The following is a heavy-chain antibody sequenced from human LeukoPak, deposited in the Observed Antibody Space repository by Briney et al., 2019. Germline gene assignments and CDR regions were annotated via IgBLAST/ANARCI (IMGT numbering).Heavy chain of an antibody. D-gene: IGHD5-12*01. CDR2: IYHSGST. CDR1: GGSINSSNR. Sequence: SETLSLTCAVSGGSINSSNRWSWVRQPPGKGLEWIGEIYHSGSTNYNPSLKSRVTISVDKSKNQFSLKLSSVTAADTAVYYCARNSGYEYYYYGMDVWGKGTTVTVSS. V-gene: IGHV4-4*02. CDR3: ARNSGYEYYYYGMDV. J-gene: IGHJ6*04.